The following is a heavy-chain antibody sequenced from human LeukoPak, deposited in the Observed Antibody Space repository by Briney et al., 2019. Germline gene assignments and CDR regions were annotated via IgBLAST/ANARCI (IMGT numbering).Heavy chain of an antibody. D-gene: IGHD3-22*01. Sequence: GGSLRLSCAASEFTFSSYPMSWVRQAPGKGLEWVSTISGSGGSTFYADSVKGRFTISRDNSKNTLYLQMNSLRAEDTAVYYCAKFGEGYYDDPWGQGTLVTVSS. V-gene: IGHV3-23*01. J-gene: IGHJ5*02. CDR3: AKFGEGYYDDP. CDR2: ISGSGGST. CDR1: EFTFSSYP.